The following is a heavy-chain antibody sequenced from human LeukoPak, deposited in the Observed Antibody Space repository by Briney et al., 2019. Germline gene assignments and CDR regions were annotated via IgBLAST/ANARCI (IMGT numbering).Heavy chain of an antibody. CDR1: GSTFSNAW. CDR3: TLDTGWYGLDY. J-gene: IGHJ4*02. D-gene: IGHD6-19*01. V-gene: IGHV3-15*01. CDR2: IKSKNDGGTT. Sequence: TAGGSLRLSCAASGSTFSNAWISWVRQAPGKGLEWVGSIKSKNDGGTTDYAAPVKGRFTISRDDSKNTLYLQMNSLKTEDTAVYYCTLDTGWYGLDYWGQGTLVTVSS.